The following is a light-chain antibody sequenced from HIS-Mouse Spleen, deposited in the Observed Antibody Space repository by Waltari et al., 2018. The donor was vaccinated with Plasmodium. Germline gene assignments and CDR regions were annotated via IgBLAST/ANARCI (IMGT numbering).Light chain of an antibody. CDR2: DVS. Sequence: QSALTQPRSVSGSPGQSVTISCTGTSSDVGGYNYVSWYQQHPGKAPKLMIYDVSKRPSGVPDCCSGSKSGNTASLTTSGLQAEDEADYYCCSYAGSYTYVFGTGTKVTVL. V-gene: IGLV2-11*01. CDR1: SSDVGGYNY. J-gene: IGLJ1*01. CDR3: CSYAGSYTYV.